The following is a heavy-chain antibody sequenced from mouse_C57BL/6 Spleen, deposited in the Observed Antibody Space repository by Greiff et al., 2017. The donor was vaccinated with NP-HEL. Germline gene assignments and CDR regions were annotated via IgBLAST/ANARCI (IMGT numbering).Heavy chain of an antibody. Sequence: QVQLQQPGPELVKPGASVKISCKASGYAFSSSWMNWVKQRPGKGLEWIGRIYPGDGDTNYNGKFKGKATLTADKSSSTAYMQLSSLTSEDSAVYFCAREGGYYGSTSWFAYWGQGTLVTVSA. CDR1: GYAFSSSW. J-gene: IGHJ3*01. V-gene: IGHV1-82*01. CDR3: AREGGYYGSTSWFAY. CDR2: IYPGDGDT. D-gene: IGHD1-1*01.